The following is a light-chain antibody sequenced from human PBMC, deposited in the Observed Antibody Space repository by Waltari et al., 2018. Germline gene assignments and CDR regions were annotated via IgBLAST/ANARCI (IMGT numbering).Light chain of an antibody. Sequence: QSALTQPPSVSGAPRQRVTISCSGSSSNIGDSAVNWYQQFPGKSPRLVIYYADLLPSGVSDRFSGSKSGSSASLTISGLQSEDEAIYFCAAWDISLNALIFGGGTKLTVL. J-gene: IGLJ2*01. CDR3: AAWDISLNALI. V-gene: IGLV1-36*01. CDR1: SSNIGDSA. CDR2: YAD.